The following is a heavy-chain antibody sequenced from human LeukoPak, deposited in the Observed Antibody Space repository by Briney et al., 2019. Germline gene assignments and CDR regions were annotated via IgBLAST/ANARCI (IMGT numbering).Heavy chain of an antibody. CDR3: ARAPGYGDYHPSGFVY. D-gene: IGHD4-17*01. J-gene: IGHJ4*02. CDR1: GGSISSGGYY. V-gene: IGHV4-31*03. CDR2: IYYSGST. Sequence: SQTLSLTCTVSGGSISSGGYYWSWIRQHPGKGLEWIGCIYYSGSTYYNPSLKSRVTISVDTSKNQFSLKLSSVTAADTAVYYCARAPGYGDYHPSGFVYWGQGTLVTVSS.